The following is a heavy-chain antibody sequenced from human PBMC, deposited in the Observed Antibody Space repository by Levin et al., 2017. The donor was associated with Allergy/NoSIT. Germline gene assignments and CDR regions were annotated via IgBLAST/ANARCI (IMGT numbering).Heavy chain of an antibody. D-gene: IGHD6-13*01. CDR2: ISYDGSNK. J-gene: IGHJ4*02. CDR1: GFTFSSYG. V-gene: IGHV3-30*18. CDR3: AKALGIAFDY. Sequence: GASVKVSCAASGFTFSSYGMHWVRQAPGKGLEWVAVISYDGSNKYYADSVKGRFTISRDNSKNTLYLQMNSLRAEDTAVYYCAKALGIAFDYWGQGTLVTVSS.